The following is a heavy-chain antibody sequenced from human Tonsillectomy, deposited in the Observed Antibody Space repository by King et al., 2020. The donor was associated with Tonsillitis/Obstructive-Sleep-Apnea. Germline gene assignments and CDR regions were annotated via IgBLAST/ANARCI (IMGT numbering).Heavy chain of an antibody. V-gene: IGHV4-59*12. D-gene: IGHD1-26*01. CDR2: IYYSGST. Sequence: WIRQPPGKGLEWIGYIYYSGSTKYNPSLESRVPISVDTSKTQFSLNLTSVTAADSAVYYCAREVDYVMDVWGQGNTVTVSS. CDR3: AREVDYVMDV. J-gene: IGHJ6*02.